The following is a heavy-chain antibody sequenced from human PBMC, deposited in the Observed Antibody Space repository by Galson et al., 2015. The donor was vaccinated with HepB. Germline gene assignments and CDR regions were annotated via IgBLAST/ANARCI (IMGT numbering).Heavy chain of an antibody. V-gene: IGHV1-24*01. J-gene: IGHJ4*02. Sequence: SVKVSCKVSGYTLTELSMHWVRQAPGKGLEWMRGFDPEDGETIYAQKFQGRVTMTEDTSTDTAYMELSSLRSEDTAVYYCATGLFGVVPHDYWGQGTLVTVSS. CDR2: FDPEDGET. CDR3: ATGLFGVVPHDY. D-gene: IGHD3-3*01. CDR1: GYTLTELS.